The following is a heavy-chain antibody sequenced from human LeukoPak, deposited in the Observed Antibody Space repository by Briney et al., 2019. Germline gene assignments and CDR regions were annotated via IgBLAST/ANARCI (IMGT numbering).Heavy chain of an antibody. V-gene: IGHV3-30*18. CDR1: GFTFSSYG. CDR2: ISYDGSNK. J-gene: IGHJ6*02. CDR3: AKGAWWLGYYYYGMDV. Sequence: GGSLRLSCAASGFTFSSYGMHWVRQAPGKGLEWVAVISYDGSNKYYAASVKGRFTISRDNSKNTLYLQMNSLRAEETAVYYCAKGAWWLGYYYYGMDVRGQGTTVTVSS. D-gene: IGHD6-19*01.